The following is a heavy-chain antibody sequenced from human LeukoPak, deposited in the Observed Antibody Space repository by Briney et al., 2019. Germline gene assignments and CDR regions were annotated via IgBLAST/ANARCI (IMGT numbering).Heavy chain of an antibody. CDR1: GGSISGYY. V-gene: IGHV4-59*01. J-gene: IGHJ4*02. CDR3: ARHQAGGSFDY. Sequence: PSETLSLTCIVSGGSISGYYWSWIRQPPGKGLEWIGYIYYSGSSGGTDYNPSLKSRVPISVDMSKNQFSLNLSSVTAADTALYSCARHQAGGSFDYWGQGTLVTVSS. CDR2: IYYSGSSGGT. D-gene: IGHD1-26*01.